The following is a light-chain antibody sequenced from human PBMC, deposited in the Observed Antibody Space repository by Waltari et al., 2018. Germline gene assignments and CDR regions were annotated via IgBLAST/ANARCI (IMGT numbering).Light chain of an antibody. Sequence: EIVLTPSPATLSLSPGERATLSCRPSQSVDMDLAWYQQRPGQAPRILIYDTSNRATDIPARFSGSGSETDFILTISSLEPEDFAVYYCQQRRNWPLTFGGGTIGDQT. CDR3: QQRRNWPLT. CDR1: QSVDMD. CDR2: DTS. J-gene: IGKJ4*01. V-gene: IGKV3-11*01.